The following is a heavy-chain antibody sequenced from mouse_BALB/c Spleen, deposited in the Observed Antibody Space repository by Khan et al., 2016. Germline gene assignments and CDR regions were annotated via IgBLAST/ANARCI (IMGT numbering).Heavy chain of an antibody. CDR1: GFSLTGYG. CDR2: IWGDGST. D-gene: IGHD2-4*01. V-gene: IGHV2-6-7*01. CDR3: ASGDYPYAMDY. J-gene: IGHJ4*01. Sequence: QVQLKESGPGLVAPSQSLSITCTVSGFSLTGYGVNWVRQPPGKGLEWLGMIWGDGSTDYNSALKSRLSISKDNSKSQVFLKMNSLQTDDTARYYCASGDYPYAMDYWGQGTSVTVSS.